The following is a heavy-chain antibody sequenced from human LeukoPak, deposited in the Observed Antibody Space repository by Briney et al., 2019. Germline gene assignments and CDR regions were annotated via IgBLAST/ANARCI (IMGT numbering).Heavy chain of an antibody. V-gene: IGHV4-34*01. D-gene: IGHD3-10*02. J-gene: IGHJ4*02. CDR3: ARGQHVLWY. Sequence: SETLSLTCAVYGGSFSGYYWSWIRQPPGKGLEWIGEINHSGSTNYNPSLKSRVTISVDTSKDQFSLKLSSVTAADTAVYYCARGQHVLWYWGQGTLVTVSS. CDR1: GGSFSGYY. CDR2: INHSGST.